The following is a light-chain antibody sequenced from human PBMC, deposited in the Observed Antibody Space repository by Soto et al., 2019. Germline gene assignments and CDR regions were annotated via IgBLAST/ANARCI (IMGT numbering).Light chain of an antibody. CDR1: QGIGST. J-gene: IGKJ4*01. Sequence: EIVMTQPPATLSVSPGERATLSCRASQGIGSTLAWYQQKPGQAPRLLIYDASNRATGIPARFSGSGSGTDFTLTISSLEPEDFAVYYCQQRSNWLLTFGGGTKVDI. CDR2: DAS. CDR3: QQRSNWLLT. V-gene: IGKV3-11*01.